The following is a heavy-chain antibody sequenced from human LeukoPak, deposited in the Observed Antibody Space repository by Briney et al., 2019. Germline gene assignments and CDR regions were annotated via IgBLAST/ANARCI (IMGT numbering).Heavy chain of an antibody. Sequence: PGRSLRLSCAASGFTFSNYAMHWVRQAPGKGLEWVAAIWPDGSYKYYADSVKGRFTISRDNSKNTVYLQMNTLRDEDTAVYYCARAVGPFDYWGQGTLVTVSS. CDR3: ARAVGPFDY. V-gene: IGHV3-33*08. D-gene: IGHD3-16*01. CDR2: IWPDGSYK. CDR1: GFTFSNYA. J-gene: IGHJ4*02.